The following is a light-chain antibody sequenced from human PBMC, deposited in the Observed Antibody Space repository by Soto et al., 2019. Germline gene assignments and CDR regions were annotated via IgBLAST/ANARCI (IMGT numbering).Light chain of an antibody. J-gene: IGLJ3*02. Sequence: QSVLTQPPSVSAAPGHQVTIFCSGSSSNIGNNYVSWYQQLPRTAPKLLIFENNKRPSGIPDRFSGSKSGTSATLGITGLQTGDEADYYCGTWDSSLSVGVFGGGTKLTVL. CDR3: GTWDSSLSVGV. CDR2: ENN. V-gene: IGLV1-51*02. CDR1: SSNIGNNY.